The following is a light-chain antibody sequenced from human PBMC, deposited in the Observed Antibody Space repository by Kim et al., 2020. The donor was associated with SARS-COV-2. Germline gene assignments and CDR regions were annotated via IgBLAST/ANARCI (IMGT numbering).Light chain of an antibody. V-gene: IGKV3-11*01. CDR2: DAS. Sequence: EIVLTQSPATLSLSPGERATLSCRASQSVSSYLAWYQQKPGLAPRLLIYDASNRATGIPGRFSGSGSGTDFTLTISSLEPEDFAVYYCQQRTNWPLTFGGGTKVDIK. CDR1: QSVSSY. CDR3: QQRTNWPLT. J-gene: IGKJ4*01.